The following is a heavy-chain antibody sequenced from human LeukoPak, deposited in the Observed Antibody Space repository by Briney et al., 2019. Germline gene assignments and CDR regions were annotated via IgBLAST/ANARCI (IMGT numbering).Heavy chain of an antibody. CDR2: INSGSTSI. CDR3: ARGHYGLDV. V-gene: IGHV3-11*01. J-gene: IGHJ6*02. CDR1: GFTFSDWY. Sequence: GGSLRLSCAASGFTFSDWYMSWIRKTPGKGLEWVSYINSGSTSIYNGDSVKGRFTISRDNAKNSLYLQMNNLRADDTAVYYCARGHYGLDVWGQGTTVTVSS.